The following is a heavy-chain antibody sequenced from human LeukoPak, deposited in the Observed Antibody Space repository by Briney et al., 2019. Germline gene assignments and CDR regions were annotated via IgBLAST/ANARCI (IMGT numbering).Heavy chain of an antibody. CDR1: GGSISSSSYY. V-gene: IGHV4-39*01. D-gene: IGHD3-9*01. Sequence: SETLSLTCTVSGGSISSSSYYWGWIRQPPGKGLEWIGSIYYSGSTYYNPSLKSRVTISVDTSKSQFSLKLSSVTAADTAVYYCARREGVLTGSYWYFDLWGRGTLVTVSS. J-gene: IGHJ2*01. CDR3: ARREGVLTGSYWYFDL. CDR2: IYYSGST.